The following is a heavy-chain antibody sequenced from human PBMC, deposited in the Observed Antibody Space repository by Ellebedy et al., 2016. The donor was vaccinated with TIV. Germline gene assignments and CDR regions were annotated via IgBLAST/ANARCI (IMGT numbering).Heavy chain of an antibody. CDR2: IRADSTTM. Sequence: GESLKISCVASGFNFNTDPVNCVRQAPGKGLEWISNIRADSTTMYFSDSVKGRFTMSRDNARNSLYLQMNSLRDDETAVYYCARDADWSFESWGLGTLVTVSS. CDR1: GFNFNTDP. J-gene: IGHJ4*02. D-gene: IGHD3-9*01. CDR3: ARDADWSFES. V-gene: IGHV3-48*02.